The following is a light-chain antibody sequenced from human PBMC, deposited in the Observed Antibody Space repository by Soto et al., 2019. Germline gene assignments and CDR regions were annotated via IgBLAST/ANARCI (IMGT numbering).Light chain of an antibody. CDR3: QQRSNWPQIT. CDR1: QSVSKY. CDR2: DAS. J-gene: IGKJ4*01. V-gene: IGKV3-11*01. Sequence: EIVLTQSPATLSLSPGERATLSSRASQSVSKYLAWYQQKPGQAPRLLIHDASNRATGIPARFSGSGSGTDFTLTIRSLEPEDFGVYYCQQRSNWPQITFGGGTKVEIK.